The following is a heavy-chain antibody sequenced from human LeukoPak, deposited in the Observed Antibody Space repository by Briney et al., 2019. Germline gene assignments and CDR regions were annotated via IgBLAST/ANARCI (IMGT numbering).Heavy chain of an antibody. CDR3: ARSPHIVVVVAAPHYGMDV. Sequence: MPSETLSLTCAVYGGSFSGYYWSWIRQPPGKGLEWIGEINHSGSTNYNPSLKSRVTISVDTSKNQFSLKLSSVTAADTAVYYCARSPHIVVVVAAPHYGMDVWGQGTTDTVSS. D-gene: IGHD2-15*01. J-gene: IGHJ6*02. CDR1: GGSFSGYY. CDR2: INHSGST. V-gene: IGHV4-34*01.